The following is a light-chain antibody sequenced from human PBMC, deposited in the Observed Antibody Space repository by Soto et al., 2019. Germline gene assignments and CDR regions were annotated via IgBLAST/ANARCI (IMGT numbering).Light chain of an antibody. CDR1: SSDVGGYNY. CDR3: SSYAGSSARVV. CDR2: AVT. J-gene: IGLJ2*01. V-gene: IGLV2-14*01. Sequence: QSALTQPASVSGSPGQSITISCTGTSSDVGGYNYVSWYQQHPGKAPKLMIYAVTDRPSGVSSRFSGSKSGNTASLTISGLQAEDEADYYCSSYAGSSARVVFGGGTKLTVL.